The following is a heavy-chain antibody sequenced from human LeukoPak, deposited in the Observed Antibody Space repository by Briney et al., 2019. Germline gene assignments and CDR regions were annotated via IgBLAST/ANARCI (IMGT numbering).Heavy chain of an antibody. CDR2: IIPILGIA. V-gene: IGHV1-69*02. CDR1: GGTFSSYT. J-gene: IGHJ3*02. Sequence: SVKVSCKASGGTFSSYTISWVRQAPGQGLEWMGRIIPILGIANYAQKFQGRVTITADKSTSTAYMELSSLRSEDTAVYYCARSIQPGTTVTAAFDIWGQGTMVTVSS. CDR3: ARSIQPGTTVTAAFDI. D-gene: IGHD4-17*01.